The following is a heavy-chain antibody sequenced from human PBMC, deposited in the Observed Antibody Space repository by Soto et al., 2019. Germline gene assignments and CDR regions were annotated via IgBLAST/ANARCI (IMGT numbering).Heavy chain of an antibody. V-gene: IGHV1-18*01. CDR3: ARDPDYDYVWGSYPTTFDAFDI. Sequence: QVQLVQSGAEVKKPGASVKVSCKASGYTFTSYGISWVRQAPGQGLEWMGWISAYNGNTNYAQKLQGRVTMTTDTSTSTAYMELRSLRSDDTAVYYCARDPDYDYVWGSYPTTFDAFDIWGQGTMVTVSS. J-gene: IGHJ3*02. CDR1: GYTFTSYG. CDR2: ISAYNGNT. D-gene: IGHD3-16*01.